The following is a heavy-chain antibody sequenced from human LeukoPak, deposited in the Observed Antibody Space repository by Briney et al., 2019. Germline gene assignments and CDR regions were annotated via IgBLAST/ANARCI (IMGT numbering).Heavy chain of an antibody. Sequence: ASVKVSCKASGYTFTDYYMHWVRQAPGQGLEWMGWMNPNSGGTNYALKFQGRVTMTRDTSISTVYMEVSRLTSDDTAVYFCARKEGDYWGQGTLVTVST. J-gene: IGHJ4*02. CDR2: MNPNSGGT. CDR1: GYTFTDYY. CDR3: ARKEGDY. V-gene: IGHV1-2*02.